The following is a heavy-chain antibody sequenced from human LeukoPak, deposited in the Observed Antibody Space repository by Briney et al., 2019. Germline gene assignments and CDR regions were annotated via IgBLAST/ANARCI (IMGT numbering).Heavy chain of an antibody. D-gene: IGHD6-19*01. CDR2: ISGSGGST. CDR1: GFTFSSYG. Sequence: GGSLRLSCAASGFTFSSYGMHWVRQAPGKGLEWVSAISGSGGSTYYADSVKGRFTISRDNSKNTLYLQMNSLRAEDTAVYYCAKDRGFSSGWYRRSNWFDPWGQGTLVTVSS. V-gene: IGHV3-23*01. CDR3: AKDRGFSSGWYRRSNWFDP. J-gene: IGHJ5*02.